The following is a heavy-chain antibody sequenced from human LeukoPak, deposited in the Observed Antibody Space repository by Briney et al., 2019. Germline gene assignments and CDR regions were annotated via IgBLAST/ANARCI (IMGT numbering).Heavy chain of an antibody. D-gene: IGHD3-22*01. CDR1: GGTFSSYA. CDR3: ARLHYYDSSGYYDY. J-gene: IGHJ4*02. Sequence: SVKVSCKASGGTFSSYAISWVRQAPGQGLEWMGGIIPIFGTANYAQKFQGRVTITADESTSTAYMELSSLRSEDTAVYYCARLHYYDSSGYYDYWGQGTLVTVPS. V-gene: IGHV1-69*01. CDR2: IIPIFGTA.